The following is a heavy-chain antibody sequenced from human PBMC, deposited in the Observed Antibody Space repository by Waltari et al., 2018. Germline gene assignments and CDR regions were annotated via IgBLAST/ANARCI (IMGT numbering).Heavy chain of an antibody. CDR3: AKGGGYFGSGTYYKNNWFDP. D-gene: IGHD3-10*01. J-gene: IGHJ5*02. CDR2: ISGSCVGT. Sequence: EVQLEESGGGLVQPGGALRLSCAASGFTFSSSAMSWVRQAPGKGVGWVLGISGSCVGTYYADSVKGRFNISRDNSRNTLDLQMNSLRAEDTAVYYCAKGGGYFGSGTYYKNNWFDPWGQGTRVTVSS. V-gene: IGHV3-23*04. CDR1: GFTFSSSA.